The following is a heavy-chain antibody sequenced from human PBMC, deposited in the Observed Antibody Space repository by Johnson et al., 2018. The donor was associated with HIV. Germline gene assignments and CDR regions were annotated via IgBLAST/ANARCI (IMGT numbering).Heavy chain of an antibody. CDR3: ARDYGDDEVPDAFDI. CDR2: ISGSSGSTI. CDR1: GFTFSSYA. Sequence: VQLVESGGGVVQPGRSLRLSCAASGFTFSSYAMSWVRQAPGKGLEWVSAISGSSGSTIYYADSVKGRFTISSANAKNSLYLQMNSLRAEDTAVYYCARDYGDDEVPDAFDIWGQGTMVTVSS. D-gene: IGHD4-17*01. V-gene: IGHV3-48*04. J-gene: IGHJ3*02.